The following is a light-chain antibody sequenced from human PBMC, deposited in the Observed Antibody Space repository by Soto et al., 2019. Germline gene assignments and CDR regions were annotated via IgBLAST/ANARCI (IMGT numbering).Light chain of an antibody. CDR1: SSNIGAGYD. J-gene: IGLJ1*01. CDR2: DNN. CDR3: QSYDSSLSAYV. V-gene: IGLV1-40*01. Sequence: QSVLTQPPSVSGAPGQRVTISCTGSSSNIGAGYDVHWYQHLPGAAPKLLIYDNNDRPSGIPDRFSGSRSGTSASLALAGLQAEDEADYYCQSYDSSLSAYVFGARTKLTVL.